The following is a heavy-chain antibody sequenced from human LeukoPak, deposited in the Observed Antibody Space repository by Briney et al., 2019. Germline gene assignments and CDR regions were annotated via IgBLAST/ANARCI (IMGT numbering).Heavy chain of an antibody. CDR3: ARGARARRWDDAFDI. D-gene: IGHD1-26*01. J-gene: IGHJ3*02. V-gene: IGHV1-69*05. CDR2: IIPIFGTA. Sequence: PVKVSCKASGGTFSSYAISWVRQAPGQGLEWIGRIIPIFGTANYAQKFQGRVTITTDESTSTAYMELSSLRSEDTAVYYCARGARARRWDDAFDIWGQGTMVTVSS. CDR1: GGTFSSYA.